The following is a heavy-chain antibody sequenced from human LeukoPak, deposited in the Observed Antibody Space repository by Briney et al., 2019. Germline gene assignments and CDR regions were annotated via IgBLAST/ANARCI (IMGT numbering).Heavy chain of an antibody. Sequence: PGGSLRLSCAASGFTFSNYLMNWVRQAPGKGLEWVSSIGTTGNYIYYSDSVKGRFTISRDNAKDSLFLQMNSLRTEDTGVYYCAKDIAQGYTFGSIEQDYWGQGTLVTVSS. CDR2: IGTTGNYI. CDR1: GFTFSNYL. D-gene: IGHD5-18*01. CDR3: AKDIAQGYTFGSIEQDY. V-gene: IGHV3-21*01. J-gene: IGHJ4*02.